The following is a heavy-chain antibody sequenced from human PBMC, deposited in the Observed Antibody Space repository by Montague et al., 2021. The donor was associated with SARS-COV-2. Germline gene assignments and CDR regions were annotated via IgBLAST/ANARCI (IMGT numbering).Heavy chain of an antibody. D-gene: IGHD5-12*01. CDR1: GESMDHYY. CDR3: ARGQRGFHF. Sequence: SETLSLTCSVPGESMDHYYWSWIRQPPGQEPESIGYIFYSGTTGYNPSLRSRVSISIDMSNYQFSLQLTSLTSADTAVYYCARGQRGFHFWGQGTLVTVSS. CDR2: IFYSGTT. J-gene: IGHJ4*02. V-gene: IGHV4-59*01.